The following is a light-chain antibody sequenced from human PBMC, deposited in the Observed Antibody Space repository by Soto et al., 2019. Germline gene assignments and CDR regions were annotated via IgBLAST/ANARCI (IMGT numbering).Light chain of an antibody. CDR3: QQYYSAPYT. V-gene: IGKV4-1*01. CDR1: QSVFHSSNKKDY. J-gene: IGKJ2*01. CDR2: WGS. Sequence: DIVMTQSPDSLAMSLGERATINCKSSQSVFHSSNKKDYLAWYQQEPGQPPKLLLYWGSTRESGVPDRFGGSGSGTYVTLTITSRQAEDVAVYYCQQYYSAPYTFGQGTRLEIK.